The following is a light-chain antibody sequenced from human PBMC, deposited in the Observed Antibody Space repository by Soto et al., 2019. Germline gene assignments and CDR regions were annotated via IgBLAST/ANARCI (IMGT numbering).Light chain of an antibody. V-gene: IGKV3D-20*02. CDR1: QSVSSTY. CDR3: QQRTNWPWR. J-gene: IGKJ1*01. Sequence: IVITQSPRTLSLSHGERVTISCGASQSVSSTYLAWCQQKPGQTPRLLIYDTSYRATGIPARFSGSGSGTDFALTISGLEPEDFAVYYCQQRTNWPWRFGQGTKVDIK. CDR2: DTS.